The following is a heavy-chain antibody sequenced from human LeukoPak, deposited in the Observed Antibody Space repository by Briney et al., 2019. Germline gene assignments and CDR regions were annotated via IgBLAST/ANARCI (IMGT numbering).Heavy chain of an antibody. D-gene: IGHD2-2*01. J-gene: IGHJ3*02. Sequence: GGSLRLSCAASGFTFSSYSMNWVRQAPGKGLEWVSSIASISGDIYYADSLKGRFTISRDNAKNSLYLQMNTLRAKDTAVYYCARSTTSRLSAFDIWGQGTMVTVSS. V-gene: IGHV3-21*01. CDR2: IASISGDI. CDR1: GFTFSSYS. CDR3: ARSTTSRLSAFDI.